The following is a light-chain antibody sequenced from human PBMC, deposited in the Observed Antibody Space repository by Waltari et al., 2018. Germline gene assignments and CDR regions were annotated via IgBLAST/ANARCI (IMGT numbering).Light chain of an antibody. CDR3: QKYGTLPAT. V-gene: IGKV3-20*01. J-gene: IGKJ1*01. CDR1: PSVSRT. CDR2: DAS. Sequence: EIVLTQSPGTLSLSPGERATLSCRASPSVSRTLAWYQQKPGQAPRLLIYDASSSATGIPDRFRGSGSGTDFSLTISRLEPEDFSVYYCQKYGTLPATFGQGTKVEIK.